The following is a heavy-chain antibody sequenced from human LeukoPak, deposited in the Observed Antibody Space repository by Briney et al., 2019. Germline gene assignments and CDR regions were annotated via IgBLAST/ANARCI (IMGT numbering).Heavy chain of an antibody. V-gene: IGHV1-46*01. Sequence: GASVKVSCKASGYTFTSYYMHWVRQAPGQGLEWMGIINPSGGSTSYAQKFQGRVTMTRDMSTSTVYMELSSLRSEDTAVYYCARSPKKDYGDYVVQDYWGQGTLVTVSS. CDR2: INPSGGST. D-gene: IGHD4-17*01. CDR3: ARSPKKDYGDYVVQDY. CDR1: GYTFTSYY. J-gene: IGHJ4*02.